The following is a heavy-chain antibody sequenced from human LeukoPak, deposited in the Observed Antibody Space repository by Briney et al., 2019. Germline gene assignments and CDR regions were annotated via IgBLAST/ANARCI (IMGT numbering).Heavy chain of an antibody. J-gene: IGHJ4*02. V-gene: IGHV3-30*02. CDR2: IPYDGSSG. CDR3: ARDPRYYRLGELSLGY. Sequence: GGSLRLSCAASRFTFSSYGMHWVRQAPGKGLEWVAFIPYDGSSGDYADSVKGRFTISRDNSKNTLYLQMNSLRAEDTAVYYCARDPRYYRLGELSLGYWGQGTLVTVSS. D-gene: IGHD3-16*02. CDR1: RFTFSSYG.